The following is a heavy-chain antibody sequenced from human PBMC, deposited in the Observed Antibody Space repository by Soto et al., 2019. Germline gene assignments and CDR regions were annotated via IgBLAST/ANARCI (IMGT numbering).Heavy chain of an antibody. D-gene: IGHD6-13*01. CDR3: ARAGYSSGWYCLGFDH. CDR2: IKQAGSEK. CDR1: GFTFSSYW. V-gene: IGHV3-7*01. J-gene: IGHJ4*02. Sequence: EVQLVESGGGLVQPGGSLRLSCAASGFTFSSYWMSWVRQAPGKGLEWVANIKQAGSEKYYVDSVKGRLTISRDNAKNSLHLQMNSLRAEDTAVYYCARAGYSSGWYCLGFDHRGQGTLVPVSS.